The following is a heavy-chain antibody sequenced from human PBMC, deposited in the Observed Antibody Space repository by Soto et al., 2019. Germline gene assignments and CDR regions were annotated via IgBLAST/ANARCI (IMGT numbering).Heavy chain of an antibody. CDR1: GFTFSSYG. CDR2: IWYDGSNK. Sequence: PGGSLRLSCAASGFTFSSYGMHWVRQAPGKGLEWVAVIWYDGSNKYYADSVKGRFTISRDNSKNTLYLQMNSLRAEDTAVYYCARGDGSGSYYDYYGMYVWGQGTTVTVSS. V-gene: IGHV3-33*01. D-gene: IGHD3-10*01. CDR3: ARGDGSGSYYDYYGMYV. J-gene: IGHJ6*02.